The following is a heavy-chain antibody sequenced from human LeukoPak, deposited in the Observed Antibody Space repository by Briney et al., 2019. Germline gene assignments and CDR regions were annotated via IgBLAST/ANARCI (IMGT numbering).Heavy chain of an antibody. Sequence: ASVEVSCKASGYTFTGYYMHWVRQAPGQGLEWMGRINPNSGGTNYAQKFQGRVTMTRDTSISTAYMELSRLRSDDTAVYYCARSFRIAAAGTTWFDPWGQGTLVTVSS. J-gene: IGHJ5*02. CDR1: GYTFTGYY. CDR2: INPNSGGT. D-gene: IGHD6-13*01. CDR3: ARSFRIAAAGTTWFDP. V-gene: IGHV1-2*06.